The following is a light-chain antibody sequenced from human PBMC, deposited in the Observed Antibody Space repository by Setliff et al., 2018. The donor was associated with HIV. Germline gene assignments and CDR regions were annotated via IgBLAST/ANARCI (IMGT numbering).Light chain of an antibody. J-gene: IGKJ1*01. V-gene: IGKV3-20*01. CDR3: QQYGGSFWT. CDR1: QNIGTG. CDR2: GAS. Sequence: ETVLTKSPDTLSLSPGESATLSCRASQNIGTGLAWYQQKPGQAPRLFLYGASTRAAGIPERFSGSGSGTHFTLTISRLEPEDTAMYYCQQYGGSFWTFGQGTKVDIK.